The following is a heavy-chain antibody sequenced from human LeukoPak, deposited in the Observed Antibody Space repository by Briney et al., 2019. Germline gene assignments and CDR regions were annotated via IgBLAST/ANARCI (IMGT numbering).Heavy chain of an antibody. CDR3: ASGTWIPDY. J-gene: IGHJ4*02. CDR2: ISSSGSTV. Sequence: GGPLRLSCAASGFTFSSYEMNWVRQAPGQGLEWVAYISSSGSTVYYADSVKGRFTISRDNAKSSLFLQMNSLRAEDTAVYYCASGTWIPDYWGQGTLVTVSS. V-gene: IGHV3-48*03. D-gene: IGHD5-18*01. CDR1: GFTFSSYE.